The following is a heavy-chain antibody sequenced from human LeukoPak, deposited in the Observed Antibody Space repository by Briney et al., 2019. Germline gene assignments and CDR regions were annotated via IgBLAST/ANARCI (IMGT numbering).Heavy chain of an antibody. CDR2: ISGSGGST. CDR1: GFTLSSYA. D-gene: IGHD1-26*01. CDR3: AKVAWVELLSPERYYFDY. Sequence: PGGSLRLSCAASGFTLSSYAMSWVRQAPGKGLEWVSAISGSGGSTYYADSVKGRFTISRDNSKNTLYLQMNSLRAEDTAVYYCAKVAWVELLSPERYYFDYWGQGTLVTVSS. J-gene: IGHJ4*02. V-gene: IGHV3-23*01.